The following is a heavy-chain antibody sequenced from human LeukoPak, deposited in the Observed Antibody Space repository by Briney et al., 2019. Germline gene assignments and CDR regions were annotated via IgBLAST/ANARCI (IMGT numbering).Heavy chain of an antibody. J-gene: IGHJ4*02. D-gene: IGHD2-8*01. Sequence: PSETLSLNCTVSGGSISSYYWSWIRQPPGKGLEWIGYIYYSGSTNYNPSLKSRVTISVDTSKNQFSLKLSSVTAADTAVYYCARGHPLYAIVLDYWGQGTLVTVSS. CDR1: GGSISSYY. CDR2: IYYSGST. CDR3: ARGHPLYAIVLDY. V-gene: IGHV4-59*01.